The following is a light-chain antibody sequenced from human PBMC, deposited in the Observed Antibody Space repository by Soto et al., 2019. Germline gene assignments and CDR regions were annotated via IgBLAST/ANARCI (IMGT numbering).Light chain of an antibody. CDR3: QQYGSSPPIT. CDR1: QSVSSSY. CDR2: GAS. V-gene: IGKV3-20*01. Sequence: EIVLTQSPGTLSLSPGERATLSCRASQSVSSSYLAWYQQKPGQAPRLLIYGASIRATGIPDRFSGSGSGTDFSLAISRLEPEDCAVYYCQQYGSSPPITFGQGTRLEIK. J-gene: IGKJ5*01.